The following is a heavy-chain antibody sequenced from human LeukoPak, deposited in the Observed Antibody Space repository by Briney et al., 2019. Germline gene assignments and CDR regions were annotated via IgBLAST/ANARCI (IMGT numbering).Heavy chain of an antibody. D-gene: IGHD3-10*01. CDR1: GYTFTGYY. CDR3: ARDRDPSSPYDAFDI. V-gene: IGHV1-2*02. Sequence: ASVEVSCKASGYTFTGYYMHWVRQAPGQGLEWMGWINPNSGGTNYAQKFQGRVTMTRDTSISTAYMELSRLRSDDTAVYYCARDRDPSSPYDAFDIWGQGTMVTVSS. J-gene: IGHJ3*02. CDR2: INPNSGGT.